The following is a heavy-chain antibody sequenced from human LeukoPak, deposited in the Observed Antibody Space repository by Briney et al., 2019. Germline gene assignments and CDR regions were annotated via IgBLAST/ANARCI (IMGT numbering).Heavy chain of an antibody. D-gene: IGHD2-15*01. J-gene: IGHJ6*03. Sequence: GGSLRLSCAASGFTFSSYSMNWVRQAPGKGLEWVSSISSSSSYIYYADSVKGRFTISRDNAKNSLYLQMNSLRAEDTAVYYCARDGLDCSGGGCRTDMDVWGKGTTVTVSS. CDR2: ISSSSSYI. CDR1: GFTFSSYS. CDR3: ARDGLDCSGGGCRTDMDV. V-gene: IGHV3-21*01.